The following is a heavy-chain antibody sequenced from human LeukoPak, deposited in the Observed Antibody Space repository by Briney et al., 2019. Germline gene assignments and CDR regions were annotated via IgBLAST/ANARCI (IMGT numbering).Heavy chain of an antibody. CDR1: GFTFSSYA. V-gene: IGHV3-23*01. D-gene: IGHD2-2*01. CDR3: ANGCSSTNCYVTGTY. CDR2: ISGSDGST. Sequence: GGSLRLSCAASGFTFSSYAMSWVRQAPGKGLEWVSAISGSDGSTYYADSVKGRFTISRDNSKNTLYLQMDSLRAEDTAVYYCANGCSSTNCYVTGTYWGQGTLVTVSS. J-gene: IGHJ4*02.